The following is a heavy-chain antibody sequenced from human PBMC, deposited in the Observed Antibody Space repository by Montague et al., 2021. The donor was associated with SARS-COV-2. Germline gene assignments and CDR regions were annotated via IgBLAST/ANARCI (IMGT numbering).Heavy chain of an antibody. V-gene: IGHV4-4*02. D-gene: IGHD3-10*01. Sequence: SETLSLTCDVSGGAMNSGQWWSWVRQPPGKGLEWIGEIYQTGYTNYTPSLRRRVTISVNKSKNQFSLQMSSMTAAETAVYYCATNYGSGTFPGWFDPWGQGTLVTVSS. CDR3: ATNYGSGTFPGWFDP. CDR1: GGAMNSGQW. J-gene: IGHJ5*02. CDR2: IYQTGYT.